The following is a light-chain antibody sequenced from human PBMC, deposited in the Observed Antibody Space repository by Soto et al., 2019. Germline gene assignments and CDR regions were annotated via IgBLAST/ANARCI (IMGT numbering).Light chain of an antibody. CDR1: QSVSSY. CDR2: DAS. Sequence: EIVLTQSPATLSLSPGERATLSCRASQSVSSYLAWYQQKPGQAPRLLIYDASNMATGIPARFSGSGSGTDFTLTISSLETEDFAVYYCQQRSYSPTFGGGTKVEIK. CDR3: QQRSYSPT. J-gene: IGKJ4*01. V-gene: IGKV3-11*01.